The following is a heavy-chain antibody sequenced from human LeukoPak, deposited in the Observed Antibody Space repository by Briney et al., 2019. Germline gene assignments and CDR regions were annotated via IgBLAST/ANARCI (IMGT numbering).Heavy chain of an antibody. J-gene: IGHJ6*03. CDR1: GGSIPSSSYY. CDR3: ARGYYGSGSYYSESYYYYMDV. V-gene: IGHV4-61*05. CDR2: IYYSGST. D-gene: IGHD3-10*01. Sequence: SETLSLTCTVSGGSIPSSSYYWGWIRQPPGKGLEWIGYIYYSGSTNYNPSLRSRVTISVDTSKNQFSLKLSSVTAADTAVYYCARGYYGSGSYYSESYYYYMDVWGKGTTVTVSS.